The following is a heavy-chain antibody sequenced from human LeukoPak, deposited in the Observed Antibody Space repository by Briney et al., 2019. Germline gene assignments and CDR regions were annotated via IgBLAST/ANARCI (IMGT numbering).Heavy chain of an antibody. D-gene: IGHD6-19*01. CDR3: ARQAVAGGHFDY. Sequence: KASETLSLTCTVSDYSISSGFYWGWIRQPPGKGLEWIVNIFHSGSTYYNPSLKSRVTISVDTSKNQFSLKLTSVTAADTAVYYCARQAVAGGHFDYWGPGTLVTVSS. V-gene: IGHV4-38-2*02. CDR2: IFHSGST. CDR1: DYSISSGFY. J-gene: IGHJ4*02.